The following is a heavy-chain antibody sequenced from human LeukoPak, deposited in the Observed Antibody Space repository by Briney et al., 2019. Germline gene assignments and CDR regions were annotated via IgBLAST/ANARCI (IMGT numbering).Heavy chain of an antibody. D-gene: IGHD5-12*01. CDR2: INHSGST. CDR1: GGSFSGYY. CDR3: ARGRLKGKKVDSGSLARASGYYYGMDV. Sequence: SETLSLTCAVYGGSFSGYYWSWIRQPPWKGLEWIGEINHSGSTNYNPSLKSRVTISVDTSKNQFSLKLSSVTAADTAVYYCARGRLKGKKVDSGSLARASGYYYGMDVWGQGTTVTVSS. V-gene: IGHV4-34*01. J-gene: IGHJ6*02.